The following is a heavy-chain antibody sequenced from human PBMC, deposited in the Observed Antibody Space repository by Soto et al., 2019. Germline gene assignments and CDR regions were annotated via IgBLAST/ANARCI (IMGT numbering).Heavy chain of an antibody. CDR3: ARGRPWELYDY. Sequence: ETLSLTCTVSGGSVNTYYWSWIRQPPGKGLEWIGYIYYSGNTNYNPSLKSRVTISVDTSKNQFSLKLSSMTAADTAVYFCARGRPWELYDYWGQGTLVTVSS. CDR1: GGSVNTYY. CDR2: IYYSGNT. V-gene: IGHV4-59*02. J-gene: IGHJ4*02. D-gene: IGHD1-26*01.